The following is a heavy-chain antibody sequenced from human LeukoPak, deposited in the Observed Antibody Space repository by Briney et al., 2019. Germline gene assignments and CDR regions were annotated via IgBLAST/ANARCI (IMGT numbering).Heavy chain of an antibody. CDR1: GFIFSSDA. J-gene: IGHJ4*02. CDR3: AKLGGSGSYTRFYFDY. D-gene: IGHD3-10*01. CDR2: ISGSGGST. V-gene: IGHV3-23*01. Sequence: PGGSLRLSCIASGFIFSSDALNWVRQAPGKGLEWVSRISGSGGSTYYEDSVKGRFTISRDNSKNTLYLQMNSLRAEDTAVYYCAKLGGSGSYTRFYFDYWGQGTLVTVSS.